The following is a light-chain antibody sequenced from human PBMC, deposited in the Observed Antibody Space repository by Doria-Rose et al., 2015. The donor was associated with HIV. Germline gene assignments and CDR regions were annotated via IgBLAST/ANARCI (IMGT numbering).Light chain of an antibody. V-gene: IGLV1-44*01. CDR1: RSNVGINH. CDR3: SAWHDSLNGPL. J-gene: IGLJ2*01. CDR2: NDD. Sequence: QSVLTQPPSVSATPGQRVTISCSGSRSNVGINHVNWYRQLPGTAPKLLIYNDDQRTSGVPDRFSGSKSGTSASLTISVLQSEDEADYYCSAWHDSLNGPLFGGGTTLTVL.